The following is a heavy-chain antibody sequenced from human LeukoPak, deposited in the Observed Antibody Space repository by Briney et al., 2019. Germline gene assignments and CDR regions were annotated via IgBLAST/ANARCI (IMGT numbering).Heavy chain of an antibody. CDR1: GYTLTELS. CDR2: FDPEDGET. Sequence: ASVKVSCKVSGYTLTELSMHWVRQAPGKGPEWMGGFDPEDGETIYAQKFQGRVTMTEDTSTDTAYMELSSLRSEDTAVYYCATGVMRELSPHLWGQGTLVTVSS. V-gene: IGHV1-24*01. J-gene: IGHJ5*02. CDR3: ATGVMRELSPHL. D-gene: IGHD3-16*02.